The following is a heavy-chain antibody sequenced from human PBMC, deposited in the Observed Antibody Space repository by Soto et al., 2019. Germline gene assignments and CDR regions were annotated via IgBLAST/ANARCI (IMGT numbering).Heavy chain of an antibody. J-gene: IGHJ6*02. CDR3: VKDRVPGAYGNYYGMDV. V-gene: IGHV3-30*18. CDR2: ISYDGSDK. Sequence: PGGSLRLSCRVSGFTFNNSSMHCVRQAPGKGLEWMAVISYDGSDKYYADSVKGRVIISRDNSKNTLNLEMNSLRAEDTAIYYCVKDRVPGAYGNYYGMDVWGQGTTVTVSS. D-gene: IGHD5-12*01. CDR1: GFTFNNSS.